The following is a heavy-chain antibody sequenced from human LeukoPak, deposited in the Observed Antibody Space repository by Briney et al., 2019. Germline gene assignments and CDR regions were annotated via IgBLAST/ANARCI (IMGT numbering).Heavy chain of an antibody. CDR1: GFTFSTYS. D-gene: IGHD1-26*01. V-gene: IGHV3-48*01. J-gene: IGHJ4*02. CDR2: ISSGSSTI. CDR3: ARVTVGATADYFDY. Sequence: PGGSLRLSCAASGFTFSTYSMNWVRQAPGKGLEWPSYISSGSSTIYYADSVKGRFTISRDNARNSLYLQMNGLRAEDTAVYYCARVTVGATADYFDYWGQGTLVTVSS.